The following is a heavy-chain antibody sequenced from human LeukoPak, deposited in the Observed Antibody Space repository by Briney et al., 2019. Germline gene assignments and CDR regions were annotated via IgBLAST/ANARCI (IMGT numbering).Heavy chain of an antibody. D-gene: IGHD5/OR15-5a*01. J-gene: IGHJ4*02. CDR3: VRGDLRLPRSTPDC. CDR2: ISSSSSTI. V-gene: IGHV3-48*01. Sequence: GGSLRLSCAASGFTFSSYSMNWVRQAPGKGLEWVSYISSSSSTIYYADSVKGRFTISRDNAKNSLYLQMNSLRAEDTAVYYCVRGDLRLPRSTPDCWGQGTLVTVSS. CDR1: GFTFSSYS.